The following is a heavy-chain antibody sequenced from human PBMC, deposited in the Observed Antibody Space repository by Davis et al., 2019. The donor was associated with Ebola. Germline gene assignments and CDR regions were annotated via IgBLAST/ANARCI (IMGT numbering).Heavy chain of an antibody. CDR3: ARLAGIVVVVAATRAYYGMDV. CDR1: GGSISSYY. D-gene: IGHD2-15*01. Sequence: SETLSLTCTVSGGSISSYYWSWIRQPPGKGLEWIGSIYYSGSTYYNPSLKSRVTISVDTSKNQFSLKLSSVTAADTAVYYCARLAGIVVVVAATRAYYGMDVWGQGTTVTVSS. V-gene: IGHV4-39*01. CDR2: IYYSGST. J-gene: IGHJ6*02.